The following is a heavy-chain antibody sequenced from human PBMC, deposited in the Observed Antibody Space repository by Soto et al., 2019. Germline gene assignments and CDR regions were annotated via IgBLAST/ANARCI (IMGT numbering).Heavy chain of an antibody. Sequence: PGGSLRLSCVVSGITFSNYAMSWVRQAPGKGLEWVSGIRGSGDYTYYADSVKGRFTISRDNSKNTLHLQMNSLRVEDTAVYYCIPTITSTLAYWGQGTLVTVSS. V-gene: IGHV3-23*01. CDR2: IRGSGDYT. CDR3: IPTITSTLAY. CDR1: GITFSNYA. J-gene: IGHJ4*02. D-gene: IGHD3-16*01.